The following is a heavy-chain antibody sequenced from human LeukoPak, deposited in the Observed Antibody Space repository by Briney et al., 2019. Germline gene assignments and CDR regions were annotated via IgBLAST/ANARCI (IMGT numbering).Heavy chain of an antibody. CDR3: VRDLGYCSSTSCRYFDH. V-gene: IGHV4-31*03. CDR1: GGSISSGGYY. CDR2: IYYSGST. J-gene: IGHJ4*02. D-gene: IGHD2-2*01. Sequence: SETLSLTCTVSGGSISSGGYYWSWIRQHPGKGLEWIGYIYYSGSTYYNPSLKSRVTISVDTSKNQFSLKLSSVTAADTAVYYCVRDLGYCSSTSCRYFDHWGQGTLVTVSS.